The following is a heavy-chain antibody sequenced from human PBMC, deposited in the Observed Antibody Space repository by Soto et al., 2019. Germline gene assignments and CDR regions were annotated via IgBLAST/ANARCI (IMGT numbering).Heavy chain of an antibody. D-gene: IGHD6-19*01. CDR2: VFHTGGT. V-gene: IGHV4-4*02. CDR1: SDSIAGENW. Sequence: QVQLQESGPGLVKPSETLSLTCTVSSDSIAGENWWSWVRQPPGLGLEWIGEVFHTGGTNYNPSLKSRVTMEVDKSKNQFSLKLISATAADTAVYYCVRVFSSGSGWMYYFDFWGQRTLVSVSS. J-gene: IGHJ4*02. CDR3: VRVFSSGSGWMYYFDF.